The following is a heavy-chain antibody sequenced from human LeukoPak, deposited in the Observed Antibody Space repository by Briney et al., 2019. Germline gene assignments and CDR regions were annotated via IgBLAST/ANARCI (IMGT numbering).Heavy chain of an antibody. CDR2: INPNSGGT. D-gene: IGHD5-12*01. CDR1: GLPFTTYG. V-gene: IGHV1-2*02. J-gene: IGHJ4*02. CDR3: ARVGRMVATGGIFDY. Sequence: ASVKVSCKASGLPFTTYGITWVRQAPGQGLEWMGWINPNSGGTNYAQKFQGRVTMTRDTSISTAYMELSRLRSDDTAVYYCARVGRMVATGGIFDYWGQGTLVTVSS.